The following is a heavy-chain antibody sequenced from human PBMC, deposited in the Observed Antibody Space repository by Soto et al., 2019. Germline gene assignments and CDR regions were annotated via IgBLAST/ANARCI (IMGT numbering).Heavy chain of an antibody. V-gene: IGHV3-48*02. CDR2: ISSSNRTI. J-gene: IGHJ6*02. D-gene: IGHD2-15*01. CDR1: GFTFRSYS. CDR3: AREGWPLLQTGMDV. Sequence: GGSLRLSCAASGFTFRSYSMNWVRQAPGKGLEWVSYISSSNRTINYADSVKGRFIISRDNAKNSLYLQRHSLRDEDTAVYYCAREGWPLLQTGMDVWGQGTTVTVSS.